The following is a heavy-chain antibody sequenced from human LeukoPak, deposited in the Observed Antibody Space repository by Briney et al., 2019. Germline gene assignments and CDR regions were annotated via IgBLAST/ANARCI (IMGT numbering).Heavy chain of an antibody. D-gene: IGHD3-22*01. Sequence: PGGSLRLSCAASGFTFSSYAMHWVRQAPGKGLEWVAVISYDGSNKYYADSVKGRFTISRDNSKNTLYLQMNGLRAEDTAVYYCARAPGRMIVVAYFQHWGQGTLVTVSS. V-gene: IGHV3-30*04. CDR2: ISYDGSNK. CDR3: ARAPGRMIVVAYFQH. J-gene: IGHJ1*01. CDR1: GFTFSSYA.